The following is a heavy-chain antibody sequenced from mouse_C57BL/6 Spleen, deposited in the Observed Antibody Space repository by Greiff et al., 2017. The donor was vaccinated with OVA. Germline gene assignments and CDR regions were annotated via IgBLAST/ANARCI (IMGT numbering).Heavy chain of an antibody. V-gene: IGHV7-3*01. Sequence: EVMLVESGGGLVQPGGSLSLSCAASGFTFTDYYMSWVRQPPGKALEWLGFIRNKANGYTTEYSASVKGRFTISRDNSQSILYLQMNALRAEDSATYYCARSDDYDDYWGQGTTLTVSS. D-gene: IGHD2-4*01. CDR3: ARSDDYDDY. J-gene: IGHJ2*01. CDR1: GFTFTDYY. CDR2: IRNKANGYTT.